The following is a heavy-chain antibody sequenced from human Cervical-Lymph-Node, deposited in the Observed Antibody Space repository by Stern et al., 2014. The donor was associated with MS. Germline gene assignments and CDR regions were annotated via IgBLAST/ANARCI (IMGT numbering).Heavy chain of an antibody. Sequence: VQLVDSGGGLVKPGGSLRLSCVASGFTFSDYYMSWIRQAQGKVLEWVSYISDSGSDIYYADSVKGRFTISRDNARNSLQVQMNSMRAEDTAVYYCARGPITGTPSVYWGQGTLVTVSS. CDR1: GFTFSDYY. D-gene: IGHD1-20*01. J-gene: IGHJ4*02. V-gene: IGHV3-11*01. CDR3: ARGPITGTPSVY. CDR2: ISDSGSDI.